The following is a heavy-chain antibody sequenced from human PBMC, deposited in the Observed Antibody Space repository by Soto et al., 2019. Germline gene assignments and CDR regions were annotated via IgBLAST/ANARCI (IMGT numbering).Heavy chain of an antibody. CDR2: IKQDGSEK. Sequence: EVQLVESGGGLVQPGGSLRLSCAASGFTFSNYWMTWVRQAPGKGLESVANIKQDGSEKYYVDSVKGRFTISRDNTKSSLYLQMDSLRADDTAVYYCARRTGQLWLSDDYCGQGTLVTVSS. V-gene: IGHV3-7*02. CDR3: ARRTGQLWLSDDY. J-gene: IGHJ4*02. CDR1: GFTFSNYW. D-gene: IGHD5-18*01.